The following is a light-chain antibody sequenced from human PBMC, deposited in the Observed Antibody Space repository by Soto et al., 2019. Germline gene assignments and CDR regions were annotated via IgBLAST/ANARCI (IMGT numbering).Light chain of an antibody. CDR2: EVS. V-gene: IGLV2-18*02. J-gene: IGLJ1*01. CDR3: YSVRTSDTYV. Sequence: QSALTQPPSVSGSPGQSVTISCSGTSSDVGSYNHVSWYQQAPGTAPKLMIYEVSNRPSGVPDRFSGSKSGNTASLTIAGLQREDEDDYYCYSVRTSDTYVFGTGTKLTVL. CDR1: SSDVGSYNH.